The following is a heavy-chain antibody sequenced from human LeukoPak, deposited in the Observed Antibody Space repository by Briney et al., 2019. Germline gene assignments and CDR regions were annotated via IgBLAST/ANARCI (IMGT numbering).Heavy chain of an antibody. D-gene: IGHD3-16*02. CDR1: GFTFSSYS. V-gene: IGHV3-21*01. Sequence: GGSLRLSCAASGFTFSSYSMNWVRQAPGKGLEWVSSISSSSSYIYYADSVKGRFTISRDNAKNSLYLQMNSLRAEDTAVYYCAKATGELSSYYYYYYMDVWGKGTTVTISS. J-gene: IGHJ6*03. CDR3: AKATGELSSYYYYYYMDV. CDR2: ISSSSSYI.